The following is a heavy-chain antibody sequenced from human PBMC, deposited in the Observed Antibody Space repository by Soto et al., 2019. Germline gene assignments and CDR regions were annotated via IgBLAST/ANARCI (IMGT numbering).Heavy chain of an antibody. CDR2: IPQDGVDG. CDR3: ARDHLILPAHDFFYGSDV. V-gene: IGHV3-7*03. D-gene: IGHD2-21*02. Sequence: PGGSLRLSCEVSGFTFSMYSMSWVRQTPGKGLEWVAKIPQDGVDGHYADSVKGRFTISRDNGQNSLYLQMKNLRAEDTAVYYCARDHLILPAHDFFYGSDVWGRGATVTVSS. CDR1: GFTFSMYS. J-gene: IGHJ6*02.